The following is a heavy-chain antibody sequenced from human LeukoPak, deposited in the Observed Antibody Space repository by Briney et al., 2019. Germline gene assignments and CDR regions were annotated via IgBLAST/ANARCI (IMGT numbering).Heavy chain of an antibody. V-gene: IGHV4-59*01. CDR2: IYYSGST. Sequence: PSETLSLTCTVSGGSISSYYWSWIRQPPEKGLEWIGHIYYSGSTNYNPALESRVTISVDTSKNQFSLHLSSVTAADTAVYYCARGNYRVSDYWGQGTLVTVSS. CDR1: GGSISSYY. J-gene: IGHJ4*02. CDR3: ARGNYRVSDY. D-gene: IGHD1-1*01.